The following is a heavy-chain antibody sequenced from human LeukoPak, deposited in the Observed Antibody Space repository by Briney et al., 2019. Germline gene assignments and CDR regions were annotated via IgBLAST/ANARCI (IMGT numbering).Heavy chain of an antibody. CDR3: AKAPVAYCSGGSCYSDAFDI. CDR1: GFTFNNYA. Sequence: GGSLRLSCAASGFTFNNYAMNWVRQAPGKGLEWVSAISGSGGSTYYADSVKGRFTISRDNSKNTLYLQMNSLRAEDTAVYYCAKAPVAYCSGGSCYSDAFDIWGQGTMVTVSS. J-gene: IGHJ3*02. CDR2: ISGSGGST. V-gene: IGHV3-23*01. D-gene: IGHD2-15*01.